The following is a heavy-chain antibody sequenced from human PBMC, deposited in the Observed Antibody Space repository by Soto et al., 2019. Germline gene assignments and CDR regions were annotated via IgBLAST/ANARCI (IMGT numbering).Heavy chain of an antibody. J-gene: IGHJ5*02. CDR2: ISAYNGHT. Sequence: QVPLVQSGPEVKKPGASVKGSCKASGYTFTNYGFNWVRQAPGQGLEWMGWISAYNGHTKYSQIFQARVILTPGTSTSTASMELRRLTSDDPAVYYRAREGARTNPRGACGQGTLVPVSS. V-gene: IGHV1-18*01. CDR3: AREGARTNPRGA. CDR1: GYTFTNYG. D-gene: IGHD2-8*01.